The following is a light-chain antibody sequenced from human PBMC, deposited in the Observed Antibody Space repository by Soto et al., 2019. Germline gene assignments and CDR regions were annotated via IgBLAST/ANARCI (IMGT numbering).Light chain of an antibody. CDR1: QNIRSS. Sequence: EVVMTQSPASLSASPGERVTLSCRASQNIRSSLAWYQQRPGQAPRLLIYDASTRATGIPPRFSGGGSGTEFTVTISSPQSEDFAIYYCQQYDIWPPYTFGQGTKVDNK. J-gene: IGKJ2*01. CDR3: QQYDIWPPYT. CDR2: DAS. V-gene: IGKV3-15*01.